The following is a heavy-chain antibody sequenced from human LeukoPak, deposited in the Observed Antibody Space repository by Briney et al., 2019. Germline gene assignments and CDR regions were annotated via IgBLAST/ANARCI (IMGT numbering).Heavy chain of an antibody. Sequence: SETLSLTCTVSGGSISSYYWSWIRQPAGKGLEWIGRIYTSGSTNYNPSLKSRVTMSVDTSKNQFSPKLSSVTAADTAVYYCARVRHDFWSGYYHGDAFDIWGQGTMVTVSS. CDR2: IYTSGST. CDR3: ARVRHDFWSGYYHGDAFDI. CDR1: GGSISSYY. J-gene: IGHJ3*02. D-gene: IGHD3-3*01. V-gene: IGHV4-4*07.